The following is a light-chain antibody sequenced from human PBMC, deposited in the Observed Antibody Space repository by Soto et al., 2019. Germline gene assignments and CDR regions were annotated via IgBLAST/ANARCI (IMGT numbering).Light chain of an antibody. J-gene: IGKJ1*01. CDR2: GAS. CDR1: QSVSSSY. V-gene: IGKV3-20*01. CDR3: QQYGWT. Sequence: EIVLTQSPGTLSLSPGERATLSCRASQSVSSSYLAWYQHKPGQAPRLLIYGASSRATGIPDRFSGSGSGTDFTLTISRLEPEDFAVYYCQQYGWTSGLGTKVESK.